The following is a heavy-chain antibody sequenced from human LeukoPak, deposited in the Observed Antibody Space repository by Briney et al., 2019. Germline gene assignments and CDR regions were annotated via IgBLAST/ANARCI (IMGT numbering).Heavy chain of an antibody. CDR2: TVAGYSET. CDR3: VKDFCRGGNCPFPFFDS. D-gene: IGHD4-23*01. J-gene: IGHJ4*02. CDR1: GFTISGHA. V-gene: IGHV3-23*01. Sequence: PGGSLRLSRVASGFTISGHAMSWVRQAPAKGLEWVSITVAGYSETHYADSVRGRFTISRDDSSNTLSLEMNSLRADDTGTYYCVKDFCRGGNCPFPFFDSWGQGTVVTVSS.